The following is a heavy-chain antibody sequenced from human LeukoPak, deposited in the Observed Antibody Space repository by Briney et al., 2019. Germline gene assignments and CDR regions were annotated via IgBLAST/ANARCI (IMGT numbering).Heavy chain of an antibody. CDR3: AKDIGPEYYYDSSGYDY. J-gene: IGHJ4*02. Sequence: GGSLRLSCAASGFTFDDYAMHWVRQAPGKGLEWVSGISWNSGSIGYADSVKGRFIISRDNAKNSLYLQMNSLRAEDTALYYCAKDIGPEYYYDSSGYDYWGQGTLVTVSS. CDR2: ISWNSGSI. V-gene: IGHV3-9*01. D-gene: IGHD3-22*01. CDR1: GFTFDDYA.